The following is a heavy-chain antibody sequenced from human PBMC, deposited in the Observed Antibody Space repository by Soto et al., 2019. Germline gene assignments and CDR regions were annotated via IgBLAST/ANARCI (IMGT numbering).Heavy chain of an antibody. D-gene: IGHD3-22*01. Sequence: PLETLSLTCTVSGGSISSYYWSWIRQPAGKGLEWIGRIYTSGSTNYNPSLKSRVTMSVDTSKNQFSLKLSSVTAADTAVYYCARDPGYYDSSGRRSGAFDIWGQGTMVTVSS. J-gene: IGHJ3*02. CDR2: IYTSGST. CDR3: ARDPGYYDSSGRRSGAFDI. CDR1: GGSISSYY. V-gene: IGHV4-4*07.